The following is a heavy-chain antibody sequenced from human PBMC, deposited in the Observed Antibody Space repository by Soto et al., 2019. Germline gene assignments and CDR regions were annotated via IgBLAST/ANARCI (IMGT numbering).Heavy chain of an antibody. D-gene: IGHD3-3*01. J-gene: IGHJ4*02. V-gene: IGHV3-23*01. CDR2: ISGSGGST. CDR3: ANERATYYDFWSGYSPDY. Sequence: PVGSLRLSCAASGFTFSSYAMSWVRQAPGKGLEWVSAISGSGGSTYYADSVKGRFTISRDNSKNTLYLQMNSLRAEDTAVYYCANERATYYDFWSGYSPDYWGQGTLVTVSS. CDR1: GFTFSSYA.